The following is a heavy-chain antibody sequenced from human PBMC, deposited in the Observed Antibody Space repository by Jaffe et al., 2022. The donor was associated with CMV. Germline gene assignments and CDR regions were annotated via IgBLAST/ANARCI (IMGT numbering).Heavy chain of an antibody. D-gene: IGHD5-12*01. CDR3: TRVGSGYSGYDYFDY. Sequence: EVQLVESGGGLVQPGRSLRLSCTASGFTFGDYAMSWVRQAPGKGLEWVGFIRSKAYGGTTEYAASVKGRFTISRDDSKSIAYLQMNSLKTEDTAVYYCTRVGSGYSGYDYFDYWGQGTLVTVSS. J-gene: IGHJ4*02. CDR1: GFTFGDYA. CDR2: IRSKAYGGTT. V-gene: IGHV3-49*04.